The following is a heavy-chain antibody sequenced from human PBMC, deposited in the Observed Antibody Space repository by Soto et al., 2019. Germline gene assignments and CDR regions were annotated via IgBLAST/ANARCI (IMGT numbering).Heavy chain of an antibody. V-gene: IGHV4-39*02. CDR2: IDYSGTT. CDR1: GVSISSSIYY. CDR3: ARDQANYYDSSGYNY. J-gene: IGHJ4*02. Sequence: TLSLTCTVSGVSISSSIYYWGWIRQPPGRGLEWIGIIDYSGTTYYNPSLKSRLTMSVDTSKNHFSLNLSSVTAADTAVYYCARDQANYYDSSGYNYWGQGTLVTVSS. D-gene: IGHD3-22*01.